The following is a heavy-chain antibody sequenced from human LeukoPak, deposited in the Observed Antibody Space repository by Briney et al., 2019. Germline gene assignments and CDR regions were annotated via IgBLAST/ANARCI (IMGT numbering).Heavy chain of an antibody. CDR1: GGSISSGGYY. V-gene: IGHV4-31*03. CDR3: ARSDYGGCSDY. J-gene: IGHJ4*02. Sequence: SQTLSLTCTVSGGSISSGGYYWSWIRQHPGKGLEWIGYIYHSGSTYYNPSLKSRVTISVDRSKNQFSLKLSSVTAADTAVYYCARSDYGGCSDYWGQGTLVTVSS. D-gene: IGHD4-23*01. CDR2: IYHSGST.